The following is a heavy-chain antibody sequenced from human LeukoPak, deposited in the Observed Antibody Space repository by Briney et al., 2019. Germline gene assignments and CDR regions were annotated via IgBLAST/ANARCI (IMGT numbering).Heavy chain of an antibody. V-gene: IGHV3-74*01. D-gene: IGHD5-18*01. CDR2: INSDGSST. Sequence: GGSLRLSCAASGFTFSSYWMHWVRQGLGEGLVRVSRINSDGSSTSYADSVKGRFTISRDNAKNTLYLQMNSLRAEDTAVYYCASGGGYSYVPIDYWGQGTLVTVSS. CDR3: ASGGGYSYVPIDY. CDR1: GFTFSSYW. J-gene: IGHJ4*02.